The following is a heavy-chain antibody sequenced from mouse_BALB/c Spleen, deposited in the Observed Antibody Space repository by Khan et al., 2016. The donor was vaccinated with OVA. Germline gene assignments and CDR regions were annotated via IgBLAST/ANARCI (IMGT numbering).Heavy chain of an antibody. CDR2: ISTYSGNT. D-gene: IGHD2-3*01. CDR3: ARPAYDGYYDY. Sequence: QVQLQQPGPELVRPGVSVKISCKGSGYTFTDYAMYWVKQSHAKSLEWIGLISTYSGNTNYNQKFKGKATMTVDKSSSTAYMELARLTSEDSASYYCARPAYDGYYDYWGQGTTLTVSS. V-gene: IGHV1S137*01. J-gene: IGHJ2*01. CDR1: GYTFTDYA.